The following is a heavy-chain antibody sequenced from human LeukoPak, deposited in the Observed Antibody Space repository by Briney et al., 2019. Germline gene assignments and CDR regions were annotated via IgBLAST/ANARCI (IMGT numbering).Heavy chain of an antibody. J-gene: IGHJ4*02. CDR3: AKRIQSAMATGY. D-gene: IGHD5-18*01. CDR1: GFTFSSYG. V-gene: IGHV3-30*02. Sequence: PGGSLRLSCAASGFTFSSYGMHWVRQAPGKGLEWVAFIRYDGSNKYYADSAKGRFTISRDNSKNTLYLQMNSLRVEDTAVYYCAKRIQSAMATGYWGQGTLVTVSS. CDR2: IRYDGSNK.